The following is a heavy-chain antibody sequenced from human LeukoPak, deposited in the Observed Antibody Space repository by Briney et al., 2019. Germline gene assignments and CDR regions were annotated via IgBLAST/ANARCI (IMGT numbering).Heavy chain of an antibody. D-gene: IGHD4-17*01. Sequence: SSETLSLTCAVYGVSFSGYYWSWIRQPPGKGLEWIGEINYSGSTNYNPSLKSRVTISVDTSKNQFSLKLSSVTAADTAVYYCARVPTTVTTYYFDYWGQGTLVTVSS. CDR3: ARVPTTVTTYYFDY. V-gene: IGHV4-34*01. J-gene: IGHJ4*02. CDR1: GVSFSGYY. CDR2: INYSGST.